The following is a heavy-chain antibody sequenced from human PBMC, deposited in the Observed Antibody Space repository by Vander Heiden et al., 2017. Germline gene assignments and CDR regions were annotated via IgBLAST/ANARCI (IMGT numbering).Heavy chain of an antibody. CDR3: ARPLTYYYDSSGYCFDY. J-gene: IGHJ4*02. Sequence: EVQLVESGGGLVQPGGSLRLSCAASGFTSSSNSMNWVRQAPGKGLEWVSYISSSSSTIYYADSVKGRFTISRDNAKNSLYLQMNSLRDEDTAVYYCARPLTYYYDSSGYCFDYWGQGTLVTVSS. D-gene: IGHD3-22*01. CDR1: GFTSSSNS. V-gene: IGHV3-48*02. CDR2: ISSSSSTI.